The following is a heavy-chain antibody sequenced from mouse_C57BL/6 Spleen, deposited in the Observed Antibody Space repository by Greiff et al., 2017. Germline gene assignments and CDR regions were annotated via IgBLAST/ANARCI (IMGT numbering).Heavy chain of an antibody. CDR2: ISSGSRTI. CDR1: GFTFSDYG. CDR3: ARDIGSFDY. Sequence: EVKLVESGGGLVKPGGSLKLSCAASGFTFSDYGMHWVRQAPEKGLEWVAYISSGSRTIYYADTVKGRFTISRDNAKNTLFLQMTSLRSEDTAMYYCARDIGSFDYWGQGTTLTVSS. D-gene: IGHD2-14*01. V-gene: IGHV5-17*01. J-gene: IGHJ2*01.